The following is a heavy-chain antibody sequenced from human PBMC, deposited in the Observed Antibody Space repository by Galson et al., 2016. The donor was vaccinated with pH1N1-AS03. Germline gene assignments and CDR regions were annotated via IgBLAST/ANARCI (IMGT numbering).Heavy chain of an antibody. D-gene: IGHD2/OR15-2a*01. Sequence: QSGAEVKRPGESMKISCKTSGYNFKTHWIAWVRQMPGRGLECMGVIPPIDSDARYSPSFEGQVTMSVDRSINTASLQWSSLKAPDTAIYFCARHKTDRFLSDALDYWGQGTLVTVSS. CDR1: GYNFKTHW. CDR3: ARHKTDRFLSDALDY. CDR2: IPPIDSDA. J-gene: IGHJ4*02. V-gene: IGHV5-51*01.